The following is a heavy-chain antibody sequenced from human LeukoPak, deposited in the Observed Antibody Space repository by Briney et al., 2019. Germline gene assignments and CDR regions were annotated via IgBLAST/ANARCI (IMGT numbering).Heavy chain of an antibody. CDR1: GDSVSRSSYY. Sequence: SETLSLTCTVSGDSVSRSSYYWTWIRQPPGKGLEWIGYIYYIGSTNYNSSLRSRLTMSVDTSKNQFSLRLSSVIAADTAVYYCARYYDSTGSFDYWGQGTLVTVSS. CDR2: IYYIGST. V-gene: IGHV4-61*01. CDR3: ARYYDSTGSFDY. D-gene: IGHD3-22*01. J-gene: IGHJ4*02.